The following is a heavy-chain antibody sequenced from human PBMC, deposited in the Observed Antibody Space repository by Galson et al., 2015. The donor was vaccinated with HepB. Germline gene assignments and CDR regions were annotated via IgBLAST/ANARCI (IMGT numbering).Heavy chain of an antibody. Sequence: SETLSLTCTVSGGSISSYYWSWIRQPPGKGLEWTGYIYYSGTTSHNPSLKSRVTISVDTSKNQFSLRLSSVTAADTAVYYCARHILLYYYDSSGARADSAFDIWGQGTMVTVSS. CDR1: GGSISSYY. CDR2: IYYSGTT. D-gene: IGHD3-22*01. V-gene: IGHV4-59*08. J-gene: IGHJ3*02. CDR3: ARHILLYYYDSSGARADSAFDI.